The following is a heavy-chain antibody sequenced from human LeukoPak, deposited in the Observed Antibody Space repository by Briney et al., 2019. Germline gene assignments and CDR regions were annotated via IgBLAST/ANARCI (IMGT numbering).Heavy chain of an antibody. Sequence: GGSLRLSCAASGFTFSSYGMHWVRQAPGKGLEWVAFIRYDGSNKYYADSVKGRFTISRDNSKITLYLQMNSLRAEDTAVYYCAKAGYCTNGVCPHYFDYWGQGTLVTVSS. V-gene: IGHV3-30*02. D-gene: IGHD2-8*01. CDR2: IRYDGSNK. CDR3: AKAGYCTNGVCPHYFDY. CDR1: GFTFSSYG. J-gene: IGHJ4*02.